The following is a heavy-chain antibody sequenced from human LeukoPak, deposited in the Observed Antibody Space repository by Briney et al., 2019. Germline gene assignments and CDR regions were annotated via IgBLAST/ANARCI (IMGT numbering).Heavy chain of an antibody. D-gene: IGHD1-7*01. CDR2: INPNSGGT. V-gene: IGHV1-2*02. CDR3: ATLELELRTIDH. J-gene: IGHJ4*02. Sequence: ASVKVSCKASGYTFTGYYMHWVRQAPGQGLEWMGWINPNSGGTNYAQKFQGRVTMTRDTSISTAYMELSRLRSDDTAVYYCATLELELRTIDHWGQGTLVTVSS. CDR1: GYTFTGYY.